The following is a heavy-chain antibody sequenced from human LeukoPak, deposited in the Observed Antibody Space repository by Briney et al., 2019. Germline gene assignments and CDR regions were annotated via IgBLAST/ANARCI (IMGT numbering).Heavy chain of an antibody. CDR2: IHTAGST. CDR3: AGGSSPSGASFDY. D-gene: IGHD3-10*01. Sequence: GGSLRLSCAASGFTVSSNYVSWVRQAPGKGLEWVSIIHTAGSTYYADSVKGRFTISRDKSKNTLDLQMNSLRAEDTAVYYCAGGSSPSGASFDYWGQGTLVTVSS. V-gene: IGHV3-66*01. J-gene: IGHJ4*02. CDR1: GFTVSSNY.